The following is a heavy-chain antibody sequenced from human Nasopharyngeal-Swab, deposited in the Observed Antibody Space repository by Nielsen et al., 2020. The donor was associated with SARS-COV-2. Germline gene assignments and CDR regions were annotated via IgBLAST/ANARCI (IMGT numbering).Heavy chain of an antibody. V-gene: IGHV3-48*04. Sequence: GGSLRLSCAGSGFTFNTYSMNWVRQAPGKGLEWVSYISSSSSTIYYADSVKGRFTISRDNAKNSLYLQMNSLRAEDTAVYYCARGPHLGVRGVSWFDPWGQGTLVTVSS. D-gene: IGHD3-10*01. CDR1: GFTFNTYS. CDR3: ARGPHLGVRGVSWFDP. J-gene: IGHJ5*02. CDR2: ISSSSSTI.